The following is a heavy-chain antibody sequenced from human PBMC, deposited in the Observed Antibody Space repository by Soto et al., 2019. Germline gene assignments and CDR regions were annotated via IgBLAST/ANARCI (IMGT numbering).Heavy chain of an antibody. D-gene: IGHD3-22*01. CDR1: GGSISSSSYY. J-gene: IGHJ6*02. Sequence: QLQLQESGPGLVKPSETLSLTCTVSGGSISSSSYYWGWIRQPPGKGLGWIGSIYYSGSTYYNPSLKSRVTISVDTSKNQFSLKLSSVTAADTAVYYCARRLYYDSSGFEGGGMDVWGQGTTVTVSS. CDR2: IYYSGST. CDR3: ARRLYYDSSGFEGGGMDV. V-gene: IGHV4-39*01.